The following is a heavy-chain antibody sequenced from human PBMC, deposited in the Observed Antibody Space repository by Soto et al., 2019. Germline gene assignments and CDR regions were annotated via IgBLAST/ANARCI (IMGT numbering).Heavy chain of an antibody. D-gene: IGHD5-18*01. J-gene: IGHJ4*02. CDR3: ARLDTEGYSYGAYFDY. CDR2: ISYDGSNK. Sequence: QVQLVESGGGVVQPGRSLRLSCAASGLTFSSYAMHWVRQAPGKGLEWVAVISYDGSNKYYADSVKGRFTISRDNSKNTLYLQMNSLRAEDTAVYYCARLDTEGYSYGAYFDYWGQGTLVTVSS. CDR1: GLTFSSYA. V-gene: IGHV3-30-3*01.